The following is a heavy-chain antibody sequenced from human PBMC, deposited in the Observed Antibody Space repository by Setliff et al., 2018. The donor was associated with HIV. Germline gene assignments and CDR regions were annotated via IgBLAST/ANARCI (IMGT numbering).Heavy chain of an antibody. CDR2: IKQDGSDM. CDR3: ARRAYCSSTTCFDN. D-gene: IGHD2-2*01. J-gene: IGHJ4*02. Sequence: GGSLRLSCVASGLPFYNYWMTWLRRAPGRGLEWVANIKQDGSDMHYIESVKGRCTIFRDNAKNSVFLQMNSLRAEDTGVYYCARRAYCSSTTCFDNWGQGTLVTVSS. CDR1: GLPFYNYW. V-gene: IGHV3-7*01.